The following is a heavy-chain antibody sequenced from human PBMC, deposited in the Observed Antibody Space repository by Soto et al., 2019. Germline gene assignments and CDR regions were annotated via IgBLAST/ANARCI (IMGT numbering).Heavy chain of an antibody. CDR3: ARDGMGRQLVGFGFDY. CDR1: GFTFSSYG. J-gene: IGHJ4*02. Sequence: QVQLVESGGGVVQPGRSLRLSCAASGFTFSSYGMHWVRQAPGKGLEWVAVIWYDGSNNYYADSVKGRFTISRDNSKNTLYLQMSSLRDEDTAVYYCARDGMGRQLVGFGFDYWGQGTLVTVSS. D-gene: IGHD6-13*01. V-gene: IGHV3-33*01. CDR2: IWYDGSNN.